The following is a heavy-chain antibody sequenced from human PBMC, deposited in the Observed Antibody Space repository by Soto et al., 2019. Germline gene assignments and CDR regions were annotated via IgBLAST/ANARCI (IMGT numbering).Heavy chain of an antibody. CDR3: ANLRVASSGRPPYWFDP. D-gene: IGHD2-15*01. CDR2: IRSSGDTT. V-gene: IGHV3-23*01. CDR1: GFTFSSYS. Sequence: EVQLLESGGDLVQPGGSLRLSCAASGFTFSSYSMSWVRQAPGKGLEWVSSIRSSGDTTYYADSVKGRFAISRDNSKNTLYLEMSSLRAEDTAVYYCANLRVASSGRPPYWFDPWGQGTLVTVSS. J-gene: IGHJ5*02.